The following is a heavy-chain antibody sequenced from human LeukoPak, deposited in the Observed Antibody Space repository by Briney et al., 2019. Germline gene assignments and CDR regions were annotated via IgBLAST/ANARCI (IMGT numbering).Heavy chain of an antibody. CDR3: ARDSPRGWGSGSYPGEYNWFDP. Sequence: ASVKVSGKAFGRTFSSYAISWLGQAPGKGLDGMGGIIPIFGTANYAQKFQGRVTITAHETTSTASMELSSLRSEDRAVYYCARDSPRGWGSGSYPGEYNWFDPWGQGTLVTVSS. V-gene: IGHV1-69*13. D-gene: IGHD3-10*01. J-gene: IGHJ5*02. CDR1: GRTFSSYA. CDR2: IIPIFGTA.